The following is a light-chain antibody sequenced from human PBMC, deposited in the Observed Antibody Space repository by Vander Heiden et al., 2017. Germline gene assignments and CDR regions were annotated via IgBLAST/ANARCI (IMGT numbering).Light chain of an antibody. Sequence: DIKMTHSPSSLSASVGDRVTITCRASQSISSYLNWSQQKPGKAPKLLIYAASSLQSGVPSRFSDSGSGTDFTLTISSLQPEDFATYYCQQSYSTPLTFGGGTKVEIK. CDR1: QSISSY. CDR3: QQSYSTPLT. V-gene: IGKV1-39*01. J-gene: IGKJ4*01. CDR2: AAS.